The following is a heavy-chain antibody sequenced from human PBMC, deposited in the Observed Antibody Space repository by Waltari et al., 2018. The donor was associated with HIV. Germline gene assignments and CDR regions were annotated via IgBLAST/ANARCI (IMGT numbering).Heavy chain of an antibody. Sequence: EVELVDSGGGLVQPGGSLRLSCVASKFNFSNYWLYWLRQLPGKGLVWVSRVNGDASSTDYADSVRGRFTISRDNAKNTVYLQMNSLRAEDTALYYCTRAVFWSGFFRDYFFDYWGQGTPVTVSS. CDR3: TRAVFWSGFFRDYFFDY. CDR2: VNGDASST. V-gene: IGHV3-74*01. CDR1: KFNFSNYW. D-gene: IGHD3-3*01. J-gene: IGHJ4*02.